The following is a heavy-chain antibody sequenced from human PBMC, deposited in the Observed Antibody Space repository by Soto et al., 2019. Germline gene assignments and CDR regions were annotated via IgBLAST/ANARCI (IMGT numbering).Heavy chain of an antibody. CDR3: ARGSGVLWPYYYYYGMDV. V-gene: IGHV4-34*01. D-gene: IGHD3-10*01. CDR1: GGSFSGYY. J-gene: IGHJ6*02. Sequence: SETLSLTCAVYGGSFSGYYWSWIRQPPGKGLEWIGEINHSGSTNYNPSLKSRVTISVDTSKNQFSLKLSSVTAADTAVYYCARGSGVLWPYYYYYGMDVWGQGTTVTVSS. CDR2: INHSGST.